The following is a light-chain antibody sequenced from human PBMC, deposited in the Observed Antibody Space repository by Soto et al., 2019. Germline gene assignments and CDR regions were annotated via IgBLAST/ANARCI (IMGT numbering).Light chain of an antibody. CDR2: RAS. CDR3: QQYNTYSL. CDR1: QSIRNW. V-gene: IGKV1-5*03. J-gene: IGKJ1*01. Sequence: DIQMTQSPSTLSASVGDRVTITCRASQSIRNWLAWYQQKPGKAPKLLIYRASTLEGGVPSRFSGSGSGTECTLTISSLQPDDFATYYCQQYNTYSLFGQGTKVEI.